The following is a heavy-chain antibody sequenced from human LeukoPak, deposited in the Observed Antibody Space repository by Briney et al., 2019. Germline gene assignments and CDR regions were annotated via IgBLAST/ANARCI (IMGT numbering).Heavy chain of an antibody. CDR3: ARDRGYSISAGAFDI. V-gene: IGHV1-18*01. J-gene: IGHJ3*02. D-gene: IGHD6-6*01. Sequence: GASVKVSCKTSGYTFTSYAISWVRQAPGRGLEWMGWMSAYNGNTNYAQKLQGRVTMTTDTSTSTAYMELRSLRSDDTAVYYCARDRGYSISAGAFDIWGQGTMVTVSS. CDR2: MSAYNGNT. CDR1: GYTFTSYA.